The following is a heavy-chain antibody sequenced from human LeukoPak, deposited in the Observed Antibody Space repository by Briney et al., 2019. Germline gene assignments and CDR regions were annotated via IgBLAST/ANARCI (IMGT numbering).Heavy chain of an antibody. J-gene: IGHJ5*02. V-gene: IGHV1-69*06. CDR3: AREPPEDYDFWSGYSPFDP. D-gene: IGHD3-3*01. CDR2: IIPIFGTA. Sequence: GASVKVSCKASGGTFSSYAISWVRQAPGQGLEWMGGIIPIFGTANYAQKFQGRVTITADKSTSTAYMELSRLRSDDTAVYYCAREPPEDYDFWSGYSPFDPWGQGTLVTVSS. CDR1: GGTFSSYA.